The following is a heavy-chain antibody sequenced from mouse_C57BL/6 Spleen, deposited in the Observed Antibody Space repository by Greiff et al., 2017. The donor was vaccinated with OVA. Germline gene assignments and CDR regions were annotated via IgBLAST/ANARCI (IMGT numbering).Heavy chain of an antibody. V-gene: IGHV5-4*03. CDR1: GFTFSSYA. D-gene: IGHD6-1*01. J-gene: IGHJ3*01. Sequence: EVNLVESGGGLVKPGGSLKLSCAASGFTFSSYAMSWVRQTPEKRLEWVATISDGGSYTYYPDNVKGRFTISRDNAKNNLYLQMSHLKSEDTAMYYCAGGAFAYWGQGTLVTVSA. CDR3: AGGAFAY. CDR2: ISDGGSYT.